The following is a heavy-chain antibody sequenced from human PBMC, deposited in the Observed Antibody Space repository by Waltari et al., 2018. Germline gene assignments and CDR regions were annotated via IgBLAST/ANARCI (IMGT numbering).Heavy chain of an antibody. V-gene: IGHV4-39*02. CDR2: MSYNGAT. CDR3: ATYIGASIGTAAFDV. D-gene: IGHD5-12*01. J-gene: IGHJ3*01. Sequence: QLQLQESGPGLGKPSETLSLTCIVSGGSITSNRHYWAWIRQPPGQGLEWIGTMSYNGATARSPSLKSRVTLSRDTSKNHLSLKLGSVTAADTAVYYCATYIGASIGTAAFDVWGQGTMVTVSS. CDR1: GGSITSNRHY.